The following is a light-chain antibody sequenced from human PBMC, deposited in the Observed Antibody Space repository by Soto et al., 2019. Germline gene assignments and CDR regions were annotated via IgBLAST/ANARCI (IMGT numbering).Light chain of an antibody. CDR1: QSISTY. J-gene: IGKJ4*02. Sequence: DIQMTQSPSSLSASVGDRVTNTCRASQSISTYLHWYQQKPGKAPNLLIYAASTLQSGVPSRFSGSGSGTDFTLTISSLQPEDFATYFCQPGYSTPLTFGGGTMVDIK. CDR2: AAS. CDR3: QPGYSTPLT. V-gene: IGKV1-39*01.